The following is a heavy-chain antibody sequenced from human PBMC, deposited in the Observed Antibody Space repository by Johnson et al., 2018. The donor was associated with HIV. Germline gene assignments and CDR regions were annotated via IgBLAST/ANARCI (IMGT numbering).Heavy chain of an antibody. J-gene: IGHJ3*02. CDR3: ASKTPVVEDAFDI. D-gene: IGHD2-2*01. CDR2: ISIGGST. V-gene: IGHV3-66*01. CDR1: RFTFDDYG. Sequence: VQLVESGGGVVRPGGSLRLSCAASRFTFDDYGMSWVRQAPGKGLEWVSVISIGGSTYYADSVKGRFTISRDNSKNTLYLQMNSLRAEDTAVYYCASKTPVVEDAFDIWGQGTTVTVSS.